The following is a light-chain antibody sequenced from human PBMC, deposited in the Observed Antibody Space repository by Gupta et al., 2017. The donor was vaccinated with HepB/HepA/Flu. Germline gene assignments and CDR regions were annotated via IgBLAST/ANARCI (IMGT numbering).Light chain of an antibody. J-gene: IGLJ3*02. V-gene: IGLV1-40*01. CDR2: GNS. CDR3: QSYDSSLSGWV. CDR1: SSNIGAGYN. Sequence: QSVLTQPPPVSGAPGQRVPISCTRSSSNIGAGYNVHWYQQLPVTAPKLLTYGNSNRPSGVPDRFSGSKSGTSASLAITGLQAEDEADYYCQSYDSSLSGWVFGGGTKLTVL.